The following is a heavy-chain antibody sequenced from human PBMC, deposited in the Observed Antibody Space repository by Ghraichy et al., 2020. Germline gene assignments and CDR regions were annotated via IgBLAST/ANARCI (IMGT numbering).Heavy chain of an antibody. V-gene: IGHV3-7*03. CDR2: IKQDGSEK. Sequence: GESLNISCAASGFTFSSYWMSWVRQAPGKGLEWVANIKQDGSEKYYVDSVKGRFTISRDNAKNSLYLQMNSLRAEDTAVYYCARTQEYYDFWSGYYNGYFDYWGQGTLVTVSS. J-gene: IGHJ4*02. CDR1: GFTFSSYW. D-gene: IGHD3-3*01. CDR3: ARTQEYYDFWSGYYNGYFDY.